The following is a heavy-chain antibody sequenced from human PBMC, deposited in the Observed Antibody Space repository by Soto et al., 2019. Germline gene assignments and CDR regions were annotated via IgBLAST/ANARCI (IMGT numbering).Heavy chain of an antibody. CDR2: INAGNGNT. D-gene: IGHD1-20*01. Sequence: ASVKVSCKASGYTFTGYAMHWVRRAPGQRLEWMGWINAGNGNTKYSQKFQGRVTITRDTSASTAYMELSSLRSEDTAVYYCARGITLPTPLDYWGQGTLVTVSS. J-gene: IGHJ4*02. CDR3: ARGITLPTPLDY. V-gene: IGHV1-3*01. CDR1: GYTFTGYA.